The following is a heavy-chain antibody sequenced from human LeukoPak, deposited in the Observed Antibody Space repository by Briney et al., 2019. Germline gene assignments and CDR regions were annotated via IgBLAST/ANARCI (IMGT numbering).Heavy chain of an antibody. CDR1: GFTFSSYW. CDR2: IKQDGSEK. V-gene: IGHV3-7*03. CDR3: ARTDIVVVPAASKYFDY. D-gene: IGHD2-2*01. J-gene: IGHJ4*02. Sequence: PGGSLRLSCAASGFTFSSYWMSWVRQAPGKGLEWVANIKQDGSEKYYVDSVKGRFTISRDNAKNSLHLQMNSLRAEDTAVYYCARTDIVVVPAASKYFDYWGQGTLVTVSS.